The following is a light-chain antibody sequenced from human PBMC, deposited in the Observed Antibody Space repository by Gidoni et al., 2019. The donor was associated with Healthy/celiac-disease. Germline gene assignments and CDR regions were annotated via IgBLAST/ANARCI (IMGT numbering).Light chain of an antibody. CDR3: QSFDSGLSGPVV. CDR2: GNN. J-gene: IGLJ2*01. Sequence: QSVLTQPPSVSGAPGQSVTIPCTGASSNIGAGYDVHSYQQLPGSAPKLLIFGNNNRPSGVPDRFSSSKSGASASLAITGRQAEDEADYYCQSFDSGLSGPVVFGGGTKLTVL. CDR1: SSNIGAGYD. V-gene: IGLV1-40*01.